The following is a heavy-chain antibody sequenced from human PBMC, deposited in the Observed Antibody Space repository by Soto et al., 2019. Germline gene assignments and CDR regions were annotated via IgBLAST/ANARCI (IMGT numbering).Heavy chain of an antibody. D-gene: IGHD3-22*01. V-gene: IGHV1-18*01. CDR2: ISPYSDET. CDR1: GYTFSSYA. J-gene: IGHJ6*02. CDR3: ARGGYYDSSGARNYHYYGMNV. Sequence: GASVKVSCKATGYTFSSYAISWVRQAPGQGLEWLGWISPYSDETQYAQKTQGGVFMTIDRFARTAYLDLRSLRSDDTAVYYCARGGYYDSSGARNYHYYGMNVWGQGTTVTVSS.